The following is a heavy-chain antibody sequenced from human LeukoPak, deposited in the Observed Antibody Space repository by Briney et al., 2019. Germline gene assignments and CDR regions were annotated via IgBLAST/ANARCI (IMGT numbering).Heavy chain of an antibody. Sequence: SETLSLTCTVSGGSISSSNYYWGWIRQPPGKGLEWIGSIYYSGSTYYNPSLKSRVTISVDTSKNQFSLKLSSVTAADTAVYYCARRERYCSSTSCYANNWFDPWGQGTLVTVSS. CDR2: IYYSGST. CDR1: GGSISSSNYY. V-gene: IGHV4-39*01. J-gene: IGHJ5*02. D-gene: IGHD2-2*01. CDR3: ARRERYCSSTSCYANNWFDP.